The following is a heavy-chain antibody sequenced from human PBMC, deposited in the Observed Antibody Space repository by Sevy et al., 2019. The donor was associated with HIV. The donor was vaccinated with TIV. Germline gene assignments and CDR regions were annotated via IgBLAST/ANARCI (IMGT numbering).Heavy chain of an antibody. CDR1: GFTFSSYS. CDR2: ISSSSSYI. CDR3: AREWGIAVAGREGFDY. D-gene: IGHD6-19*01. Sequence: GGSLRLSCAASGFTFSSYSMNWVRQAPGKGLEWVSSISSSSSYIYYADSVKGRFTISRDNAKNSLYLQMNSLRAEDTAVYYCAREWGIAVAGREGFDYWGQGTLVTVPS. V-gene: IGHV3-21*01. J-gene: IGHJ4*02.